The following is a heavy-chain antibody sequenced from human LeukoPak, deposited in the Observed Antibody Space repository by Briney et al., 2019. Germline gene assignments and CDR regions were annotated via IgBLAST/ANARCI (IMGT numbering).Heavy chain of an antibody. CDR2: IYSDNT. CDR3: AKGLRYLGDP. Sequence: GGSLRLSCTVSGFTVSTNSMSWVRQAPGKGLEWVSFIYSDNTHYSDSVKGRFTISRDNSKNTLYLQMNSLRAEDTAVYYCAKGLRYLGDPWGQGTLVTVSS. CDR1: GFTVSTNS. V-gene: IGHV3-66*02. J-gene: IGHJ5*02. D-gene: IGHD3-9*01.